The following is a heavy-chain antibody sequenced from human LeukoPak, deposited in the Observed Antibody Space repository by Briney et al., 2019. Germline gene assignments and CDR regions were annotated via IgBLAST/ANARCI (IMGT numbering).Heavy chain of an antibody. CDR3: ARSYDSSGRVTFDY. CDR2: INPSGGST. D-gene: IGHD3-22*01. J-gene: IGHJ4*02. CDR1: EYTFTNYH. V-gene: IGHV1-46*01. Sequence: ASVKVSCKASEYTFTNYHIHWVRQAPGQGLEWMGIINPSGGSTSYAQKFQGRVTMTRDTSTSTVYMELSSLRSEDTAVYFCARSYDSSGRVTFDYWGQGTLVTVSS.